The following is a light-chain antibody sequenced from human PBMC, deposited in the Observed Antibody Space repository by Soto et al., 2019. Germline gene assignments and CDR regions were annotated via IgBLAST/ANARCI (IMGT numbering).Light chain of an antibody. V-gene: IGKV1-39*01. CDR1: QSISSW. CDR2: AAS. J-gene: IGKJ5*01. Sequence: VRVTKSPATVSASVGDRVTITCRASQSISSWLAWYQQKPGKAPKLLIYAASSLQSGVPSRFSGSGSGTDFTLTISSLQPEDFATYYCQQGYITPITFGQGTRLE. CDR3: QQGYITPIT.